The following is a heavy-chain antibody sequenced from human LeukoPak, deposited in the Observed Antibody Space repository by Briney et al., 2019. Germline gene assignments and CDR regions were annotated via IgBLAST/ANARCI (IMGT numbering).Heavy chain of an antibody. Sequence: PGGSLRLSCAASGFTFSSYSMNWVRQAPGKGLEWVSSISGDSSHIYYADSVKGRFTIPRDNAENSLYLQMNGLRTEDTAIYYCARDTYSRWQTDYWGQGTLVTVSS. D-gene: IGHD4-23*01. J-gene: IGHJ4*02. CDR1: GFTFSSYS. CDR3: ARDTYSRWQTDY. CDR2: ISGDSSHI. V-gene: IGHV3-21*01.